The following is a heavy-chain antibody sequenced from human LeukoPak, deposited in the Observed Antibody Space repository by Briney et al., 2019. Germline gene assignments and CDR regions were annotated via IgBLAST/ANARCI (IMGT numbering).Heavy chain of an antibody. CDR2: INHSGST. J-gene: IGHJ4*02. D-gene: IGHD1-26*01. V-gene: IGHV4-34*01. CDR3: ARGREIDY. Sequence: SETLSLTCAVYGGSFSGYYWSWIRQPPGKGLEWIGEINHSGSTNYNPSLKSRVTISVDTSKNQFTLKLSSVTAADTAVYYCARGREIDYWGQGTLVTVSS. CDR1: GGSFSGYY.